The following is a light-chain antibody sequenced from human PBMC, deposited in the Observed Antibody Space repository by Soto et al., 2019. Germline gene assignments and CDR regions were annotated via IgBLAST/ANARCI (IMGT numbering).Light chain of an antibody. V-gene: IGKV3-15*01. Sequence: ELVMTQSPATLSVSPGERAILSCRASQSVSSNLAWYQQKPGQAPRLLIYGASTRPIGIPARFSGTGSETEFTLTISRLEPEDFAVYYCQQYGSSPWTFGQGTKVDIK. CDR3: QQYGSSPWT. J-gene: IGKJ1*01. CDR2: GAS. CDR1: QSVSSN.